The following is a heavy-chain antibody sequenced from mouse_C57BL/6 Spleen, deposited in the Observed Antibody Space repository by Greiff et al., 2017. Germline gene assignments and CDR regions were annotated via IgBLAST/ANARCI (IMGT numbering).Heavy chain of an antibody. CDR2: INPSSGYT. CDR1: GYTFTSYW. D-gene: IGHD4-1*01. Sequence: VQLQQSGAELAKPGASVKLSCKASGYTFTSYWMHWVKQRPGQGLEWIGYINPSSGYTKYNQKFKDKATLTADNSSSSAYLQLSSLTYEDSSVYYCARSDWGFDYWGPGTTLTVSS. CDR3: ARSDWGFDY. J-gene: IGHJ2*01. V-gene: IGHV1-7*01.